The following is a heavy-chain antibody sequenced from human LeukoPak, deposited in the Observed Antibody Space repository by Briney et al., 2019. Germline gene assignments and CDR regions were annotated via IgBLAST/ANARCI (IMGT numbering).Heavy chain of an antibody. D-gene: IGHD2-2*01. Sequence: SETLSLTCTVSGGSISSYYWSWIRQPPGKGLEWIGYIYYSGSTNYNPSLKSRVTISVDTSKNQFSLKLSSVTAADTAVYYCARLGGYCRSTSCYDYWGQGTLVTVSS. CDR2: IYYSGST. CDR3: ARLGGYCRSTSCYDY. J-gene: IGHJ4*02. V-gene: IGHV4-59*08. CDR1: GGSISSYY.